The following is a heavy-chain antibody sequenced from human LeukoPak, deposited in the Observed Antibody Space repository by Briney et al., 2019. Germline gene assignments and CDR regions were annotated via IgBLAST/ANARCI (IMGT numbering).Heavy chain of an antibody. CDR3: ARGVGGDCYYDW. D-gene: IGHD2-21*02. CDR2: INHSGST. CDR1: GGSFSGYY. J-gene: IGHJ4*02. Sequence: PSETLSLTCAVYGGSFSGYYWSWIRQPPGKGLEWIGEINHSGSTNYNPSLKSRVTISVDTSKNQFSLKLSSVTAADTAVYYCARGVGGDCYYDWWGQGTLVTVSS. V-gene: IGHV4-34*01.